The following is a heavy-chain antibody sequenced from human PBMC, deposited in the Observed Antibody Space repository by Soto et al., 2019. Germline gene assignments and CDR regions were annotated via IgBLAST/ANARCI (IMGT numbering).Heavy chain of an antibody. CDR2: IIPIFGTT. J-gene: IGHJ4*02. CDR1: GGTFSSYA. D-gene: IGHD2-21*01. V-gene: IGHV1-69*01. CDR3: ARKWGCGGDCFDS. Sequence: QVQLVQSGAEVKKPGSSVKVSCKAFGGTFSSYAISWVRQAPGQGLEWMGGIIPIFGTTDYAQKFQGRVTITADESTSTAYMELSSMRSEDTAVYYCARKWGCGGDCFDSWGQGTLVPVSS.